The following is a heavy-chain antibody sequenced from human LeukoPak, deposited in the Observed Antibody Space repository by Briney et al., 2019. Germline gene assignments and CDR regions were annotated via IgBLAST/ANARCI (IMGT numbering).Heavy chain of an antibody. V-gene: IGHV3-30*02. D-gene: IGHD3-3*01. CDR1: GFTFSSNG. CDR3: ARATDRSYDDFWSGYFSSFDY. J-gene: IGHJ4*02. Sequence: GGSLRLSCAASGFTFSSNGMHWVRQAPGKGLEWVAFIRYDGSNKYYADSVKGRFTISRDNSKNTLYLQMNSLRAEDTAVYYCARATDRSYDDFWSGYFSSFDYWGQGTLVTVSS. CDR2: IRYDGSNK.